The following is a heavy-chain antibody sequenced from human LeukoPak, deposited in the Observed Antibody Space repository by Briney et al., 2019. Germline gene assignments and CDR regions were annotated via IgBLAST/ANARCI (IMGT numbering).Heavy chain of an antibody. Sequence: GGSLRLPCAASGFTFSSYAMHWVRQAPGKGLEWVAVISYDGSNKYYADSVKGRFTISRDNSKNTLYLQMNSLRAEDTAVYYCARRRYNDYWGQGTLVTVSS. D-gene: IGHD5-18*01. J-gene: IGHJ4*02. CDR2: ISYDGSNK. V-gene: IGHV3-30*04. CDR3: ARRRYNDY. CDR1: GFTFSSYA.